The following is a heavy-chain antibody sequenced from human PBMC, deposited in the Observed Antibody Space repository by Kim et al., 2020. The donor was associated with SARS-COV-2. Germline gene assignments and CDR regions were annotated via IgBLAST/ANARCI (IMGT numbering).Heavy chain of an antibody. J-gene: IGHJ4*02. Sequence: GGSLRLSCAASGFTFSSYAMSWVRQAPGKGLEWVSAISGSGGSTYYADSVKGRFTISRDNSKNTLYLQMNSLRAEDTAVYYCAKVQATYYYDSSGYYYEDYWGQGTLVTVSS. CDR1: GFTFSSYA. D-gene: IGHD3-22*01. V-gene: IGHV3-23*01. CDR3: AKVQATYYYDSSGYYYEDY. CDR2: ISGSGGST.